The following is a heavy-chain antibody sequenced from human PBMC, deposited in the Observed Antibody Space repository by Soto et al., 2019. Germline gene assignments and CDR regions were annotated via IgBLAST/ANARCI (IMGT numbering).Heavy chain of an antibody. D-gene: IGHD3-3*02. CDR1: GYTFTSYG. Sequence: ASGEGSCKASGYTFTSYGISWVRQAPGQGLEWMGWISAYNGNTNYAQKLQGRVTMTTDTSTSTAYMELRSLRSDDTAVYYCAGDAFYNWFDPWGQGTLVTVSS. CDR3: AGDAFYNWFDP. V-gene: IGHV1-18*01. J-gene: IGHJ5*02. CDR2: ISAYNGNT.